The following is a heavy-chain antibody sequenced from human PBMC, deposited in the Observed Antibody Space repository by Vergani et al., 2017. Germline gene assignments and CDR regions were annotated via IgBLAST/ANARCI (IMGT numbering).Heavy chain of an antibody. J-gene: IGHJ6*02. CDR3: AREAEAAQTSYYYYYGMDV. CDR1: GGTFSSYT. D-gene: IGHD6-6*01. CDR2: IIPIFGTA. V-gene: IGHV1-69*08. Sequence: QVQLVQSGAEVKKPGSSVKVSCKASGGTFSSYTISWVRQAPGQGLEWMGRIIPIFGTANYAQKFQGRVTITADASTSTAYMELSSLRSEDTSVYYCAREAEAAQTSYYYYYGMDVWGQGTTVTVSS.